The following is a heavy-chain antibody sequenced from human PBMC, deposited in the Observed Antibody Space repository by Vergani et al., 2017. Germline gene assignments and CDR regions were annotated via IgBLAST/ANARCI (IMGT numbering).Heavy chain of an antibody. CDR3: ASPSRIVGATRLALDY. V-gene: IGHV1-46*01. CDR1: GYTFTSYY. CDR2: INPSGGST. D-gene: IGHD1-26*01. J-gene: IGHJ4*02. Sequence: QVQLVQSGAEVKKPGASVKVSCKASGYTFTSYYMHWVRQAPGQGLEWMGIINPSGGSTSYAQKFQGRVTMTRDTSTSTVYMELSSLRSEDTAVYYCASPSRIVGATRLALDYWGQGTLVTVSS.